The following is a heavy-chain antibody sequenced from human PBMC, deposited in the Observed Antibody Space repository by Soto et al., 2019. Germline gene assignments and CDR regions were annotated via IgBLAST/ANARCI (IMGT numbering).Heavy chain of an antibody. CDR2: INAGNGNT. Sequence: YTFTSYAMNWVRQAPGQRLEWMGWINAGNGNTKYSQKFQGRVTITRDTSASTAYMELSSLRSEDTAVYYCASSGMVRGVIIHKYFQHWGQGTLVTVSS. CDR1: YTFTSYA. D-gene: IGHD3-10*01. J-gene: IGHJ1*01. V-gene: IGHV1-3*01. CDR3: ASSGMVRGVIIHKYFQH.